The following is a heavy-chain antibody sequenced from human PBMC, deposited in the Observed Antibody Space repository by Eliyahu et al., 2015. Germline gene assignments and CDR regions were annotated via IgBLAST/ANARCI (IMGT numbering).Heavy chain of an antibody. V-gene: IGHV3-30*03. CDR1: GFAFSSYG. D-gene: IGHD6-13*01. Sequence: QVQLVESGGGVVQPGRSLXLXCAAXGFAFSSYGMHWVRQAPGKGREWVAVISYDGKNKYYADSVKGRFTISRDNSKNTLSLQMNSLRPEDTAEYYCARSIAAAAIWGQGTLVTVSS. CDR2: ISYDGKNK. J-gene: IGHJ4*02. CDR3: ARSIAAAAI.